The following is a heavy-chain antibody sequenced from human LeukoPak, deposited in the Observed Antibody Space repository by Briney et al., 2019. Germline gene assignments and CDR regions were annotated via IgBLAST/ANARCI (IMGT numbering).Heavy chain of an antibody. J-gene: IGHJ3*02. D-gene: IGHD3-9*01. V-gene: IGHV3-30*03. CDR1: GFTFSSYG. CDR2: ISYDGSNK. Sequence: QPGGSLRLSCAASGFTFSSYGMHWVRQAPGKGLEWVAVISYDGSNKYYADSVKGRFTISRDNSKNTLYLQMNSLRAEDTAVYYCARDPNYDILTGYPAGHAFDIWGQGTMVTVSS. CDR3: ARDPNYDILTGYPAGHAFDI.